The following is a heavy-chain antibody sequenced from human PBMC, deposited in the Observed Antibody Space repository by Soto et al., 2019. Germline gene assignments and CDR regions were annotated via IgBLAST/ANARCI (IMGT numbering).Heavy chain of an antibody. CDR1: GGTFSSYA. CDR2: IIPIFGTA. Sequence: QVQLVQSGAEVKKPGSSVKVSCKASGGTFSSYAISWVRQAPGQGLEWMGGIIPIFGTANYAQKFQGRVTITADESTSTAHMELSSLGSEDTAVYYCARGANYYGSGSYYWGHWGQGTLVTVSS. CDR3: ARGANYYGSGSYYWGH. V-gene: IGHV1-69*12. D-gene: IGHD3-10*01. J-gene: IGHJ4*02.